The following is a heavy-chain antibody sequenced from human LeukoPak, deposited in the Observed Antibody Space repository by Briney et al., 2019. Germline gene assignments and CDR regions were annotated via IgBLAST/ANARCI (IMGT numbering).Heavy chain of an antibody. CDR2: ISSSSSYI. J-gene: IGHJ4*02. CDR3: ATGPKPVHFDY. Sequence: GGSLRLSCAASGFTFSSYSMNWVRQAPGKGLEWVSSISSSSSYIYYADSVKGRFTISRDNAKNSLYLQMNSLRAEDTAVYYCATGPKPVHFDYWGQGTLVTVSS. V-gene: IGHV3-21*01. CDR1: GFTFSSYS.